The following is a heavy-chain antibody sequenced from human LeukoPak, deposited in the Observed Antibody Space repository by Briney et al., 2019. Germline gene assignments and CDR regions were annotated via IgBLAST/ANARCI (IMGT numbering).Heavy chain of an antibody. V-gene: IGHV4-59*01. J-gene: IGHJ3*02. Sequence: SETLSLTCTVSGGSISSYYWSWIRQPPGKGLEWIGYIYYSGSTNYNPSLKGRVTISVDTSKNQFSLKLSSVTAADTAVYYCAREMGWLDAFDIWGQGTMVTVSS. D-gene: IGHD5-12*01. CDR1: GGSISSYY. CDR3: AREMGWLDAFDI. CDR2: IYYSGST.